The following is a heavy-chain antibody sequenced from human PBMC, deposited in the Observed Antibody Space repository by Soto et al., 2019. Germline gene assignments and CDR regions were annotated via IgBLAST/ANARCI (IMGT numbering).Heavy chain of an antibody. CDR3: ARGPSYSDSYFDH. Sequence: PGGSLRLSCAASEFTFSNYAMHLVRQAPGKGLQWLAVISYDGNNKYYADSVEGRFTISRDNSKNTVYLQMNSLRLEDTAVYYCARGPSYSDSYFDHWGQGTLVTVSS. J-gene: IGHJ4*02. CDR1: EFTFSNYA. CDR2: ISYDGNNK. V-gene: IGHV3-30*03. D-gene: IGHD4-17*01.